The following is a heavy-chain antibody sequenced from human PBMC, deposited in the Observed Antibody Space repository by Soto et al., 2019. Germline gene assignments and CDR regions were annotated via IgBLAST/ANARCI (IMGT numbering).Heavy chain of an antibody. D-gene: IGHD3-3*01. J-gene: IGHJ4*02. V-gene: IGHV5-51*01. CDR1: GYSFTSYW. Sequence: GESLKISCKGSGYSFTSYWIGWVRQMPGKGLEWMGIIYPGDSDIRYSPSFQGQVTISADKSISTAYLQWRSLETSDTGMYFCARLPRDCNKTSCYYADHWGQGTQVTVSS. CDR2: IYPGDSDI. CDR3: ARLPRDCNKTSCYYADH.